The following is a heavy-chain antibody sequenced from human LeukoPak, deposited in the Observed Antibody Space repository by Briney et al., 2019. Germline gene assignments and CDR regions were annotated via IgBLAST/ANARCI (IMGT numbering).Heavy chain of an antibody. J-gene: IGHJ4*02. Sequence: GGSLRLSCAASGFTFSSYTMNWVRQAPGKGLEWVSPIGSGSSYIYYADSVKGRFSISRDNAKNSLYLQLSSLRVEDTAVYYCARARGSCAGGRCYSEYWGQGTLVTVSP. CDR1: GFTFSSYT. D-gene: IGHD2-8*02. CDR2: IGSGSSYI. CDR3: ARARGSCAGGRCYSEY. V-gene: IGHV3-21*01.